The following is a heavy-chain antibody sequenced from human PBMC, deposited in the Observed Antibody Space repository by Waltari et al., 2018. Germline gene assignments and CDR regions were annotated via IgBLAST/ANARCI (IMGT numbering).Heavy chain of an antibody. CDR3: ARDGIGGAHLDY. CDR2: INPKTGGT. V-gene: IGHV1-2*02. Sequence: VQLVQSGAEAKKPEASVKVSCQASGSTFHDYYRVWVRQAPGQGLEWVGYINPKTGGTAFAQKFRGRVTMTSDTSISTADMELSGLTSDDTAVYYCARDGIGGAHLDYWGQGTLVTVSS. J-gene: IGHJ4*02. CDR1: GSTFHDYY. D-gene: IGHD1-26*01.